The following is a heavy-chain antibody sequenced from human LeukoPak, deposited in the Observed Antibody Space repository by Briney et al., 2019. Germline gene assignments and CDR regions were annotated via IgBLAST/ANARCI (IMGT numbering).Heavy chain of an antibody. J-gene: IGHJ6*02. CDR1: GDSVSSDNDA. V-gene: IGHV6-1*01. D-gene: IGHD1-26*01. CDR3: ARQDSGSNHYYGINV. CDR2: IYYRSKWYN. Sequence: SQTLSLTCVISGDSVSSDNDAWNWIRQSPSRGLEWLGRIYYRSKWYNDYAPSVRSRITINPDTSKNQFSLQLNSVTPEDTAVYYCARQDSGSNHYYGINVWGQGTTVTVSS.